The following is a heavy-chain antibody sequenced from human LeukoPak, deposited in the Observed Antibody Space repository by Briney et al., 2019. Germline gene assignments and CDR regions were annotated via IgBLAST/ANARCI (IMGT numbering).Heavy chain of an antibody. CDR2: INAGNGNT. D-gene: IGHD2-15*01. CDR1: GYTFTNYA. J-gene: IGHJ6*02. Sequence: GASVKVSCKASGYTFTNYAMHWVRQAPGQRLEWMGWINAGNGNTKYSQKFQGRVTISRDTSASTAYMELSSLTSEDTAVYYCARDATYCSGGTCSYYGLDVWGQGTTVTVSS. CDR3: ARDATYCSGGTCSYYGLDV. V-gene: IGHV1-3*01.